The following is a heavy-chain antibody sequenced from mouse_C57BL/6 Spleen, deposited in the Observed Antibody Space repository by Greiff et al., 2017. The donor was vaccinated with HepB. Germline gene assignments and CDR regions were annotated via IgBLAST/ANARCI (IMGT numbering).Heavy chain of an antibody. CDR1: GFNIKDYY. Sequence: EVQLQQSGAELVRPGASVKLSCTASGFNIKDYYMHWVKQRPEQGLEWIGRIDPEDGDTEYAPKFQGKATMTTDTSSNTAYLQLSSLTSEDTAVYYCTAFTTVKGRHYWGQGTTLTVSS. D-gene: IGHD1-1*01. J-gene: IGHJ2*01. CDR3: TAFTTVKGRHY. CDR2: IDPEDGDT. V-gene: IGHV14-1*01.